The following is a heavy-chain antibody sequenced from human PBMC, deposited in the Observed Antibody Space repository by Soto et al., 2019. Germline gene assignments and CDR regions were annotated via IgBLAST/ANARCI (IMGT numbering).Heavy chain of an antibody. Sequence: SETLSLTCAVSGGSISSSNWWSWVRQPPGKGLEWIGEIYHSGSTNYNPSLKSRVTISVDKSKNQFSLKLSSVTAADTAVYYCAKDYHDSSGYSPSNCLDTWGQGTLVTVSS. V-gene: IGHV4-4*02. CDR2: IYHSGST. D-gene: IGHD3-22*01. CDR3: AKDYHDSSGYSPSNCLDT. J-gene: IGHJ5*02. CDR1: GGSISSSNW.